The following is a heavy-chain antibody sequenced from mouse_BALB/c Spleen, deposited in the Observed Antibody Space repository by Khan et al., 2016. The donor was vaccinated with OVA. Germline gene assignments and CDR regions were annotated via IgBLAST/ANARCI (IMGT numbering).Heavy chain of an antibody. D-gene: IGHD2-14*01. V-gene: IGHV1-4*01. J-gene: IGHJ3*01. CDR3: VRDGAYHRNDGWFAY. Sequence: QVQLQQSGAELARPGASVKMSCKASGYTFTSYTIHWIKKRPGQGLEWIGYINPSNDYTNYNQKFKDKATLTTDKSSTTASLQLSSLTSDDSAVYNCVRDGAYHRNDGWFAYWGQGTLVTVSA. CDR2: INPSNDYT. CDR1: GYTFTSYT.